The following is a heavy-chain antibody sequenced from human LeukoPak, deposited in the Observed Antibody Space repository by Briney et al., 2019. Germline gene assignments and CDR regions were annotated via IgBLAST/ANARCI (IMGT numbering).Heavy chain of an antibody. CDR3: TRDLTISGPIGI. CDR2: LDPNSGGT. Sequence: ASVKVSXKASGYTFTGYAMHWVRQAPGQGLEWVGRLDPNSGGTNYAQDFQGRVTITRDTSINTAYMELSRLRSDDTAKYYCTRDLTISGPIGIWGQGTLVTVSA. V-gene: IGHV1-2*06. D-gene: IGHD3-9*01. CDR1: GYTFTGYA. J-gene: IGHJ4*02.